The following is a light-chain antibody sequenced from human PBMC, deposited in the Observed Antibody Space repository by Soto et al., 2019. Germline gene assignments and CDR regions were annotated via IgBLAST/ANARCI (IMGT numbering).Light chain of an antibody. CDR2: DAS. V-gene: IGKV3-11*01. Sequence: QYTKTMSLSPGARATLSCRASQSVSSSLAWYQQKPGQAPRLLIYDASTRPTDIPARFSGSGSGTDFTLTISSLQPEDFTRYCSKDSTCLLNPFG. CDR1: QSVSSS. CDR3: KDSTCLLNP. J-gene: IGKJ5*01.